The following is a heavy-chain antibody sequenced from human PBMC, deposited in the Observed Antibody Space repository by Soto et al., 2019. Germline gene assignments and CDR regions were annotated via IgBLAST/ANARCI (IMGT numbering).Heavy chain of an antibody. CDR1: GYTFTSYG. Sequence: QVQLVQSGAEVKKPGASVKVSCKASGYTFTSYGISWVRQAPGQGLEWMGWISAYNGKTNNAQKLQGKVTMTTDTSTSTAYLELRSLGCDDTAVYSGARAAGDGGWSWGQGTLVTVSS. J-gene: IGHJ5*02. CDR2: ISAYNGKT. V-gene: IGHV1-18*01. D-gene: IGHD2-15*01. CDR3: ARAAGDGGWS.